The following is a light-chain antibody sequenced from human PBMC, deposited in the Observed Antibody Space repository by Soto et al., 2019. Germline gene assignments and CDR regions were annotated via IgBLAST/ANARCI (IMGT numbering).Light chain of an antibody. CDR2: EVN. CDR1: SSDVGGYNY. Sequence: QSALTQPPSASGSPGQSVTISCTGTSSDVGGYNYVSWYQQHPGKAPKIMIYEVNKRPSGVPDRFSGSKPGNTASLTVSGLQAEDVADYFCSSPVGTSNVLFGGGTKLTVL. CDR3: SSPVGTSNVL. V-gene: IGLV2-8*01. J-gene: IGLJ2*01.